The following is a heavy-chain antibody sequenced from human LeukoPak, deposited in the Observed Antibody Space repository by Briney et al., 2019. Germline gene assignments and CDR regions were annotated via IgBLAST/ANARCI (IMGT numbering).Heavy chain of an antibody. V-gene: IGHV1-2*02. J-gene: IGHJ4*02. CDR2: INPNSGGT. CDR3: ARDSSSSWLLYY. Sequence: ASVKVSCKASGYTFTGYYMHWVRQAPGQGLEWMGWINPNSGGTNYAQKFQGRVTMTRDTSISTAYMELSRLRSDDTAVYYCARDSSSSWLLYYWGQGTLVTVSS. CDR1: GYTFTGYY. D-gene: IGHD6-13*01.